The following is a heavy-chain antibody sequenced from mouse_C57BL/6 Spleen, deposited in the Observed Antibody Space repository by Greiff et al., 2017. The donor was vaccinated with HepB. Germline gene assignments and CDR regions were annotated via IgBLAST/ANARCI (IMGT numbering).Heavy chain of an antibody. CDR2: ISYDGSN. J-gene: IGHJ2*01. CDR1: GYSITSGYY. V-gene: IGHV3-6*01. D-gene: IGHD1-1*01. Sequence: DVQLQESGPGLVKPSQSLSLTCSVTGYSITSGYYWNWIRQFPGNKLEWMGYISYDGSNNYNPSLKNRISITRDTSKNQFFLKLNSVTTEDTATYYCASAFSTTVGFDYWGQGTTLTVSS. CDR3: ASAFSTTVGFDY.